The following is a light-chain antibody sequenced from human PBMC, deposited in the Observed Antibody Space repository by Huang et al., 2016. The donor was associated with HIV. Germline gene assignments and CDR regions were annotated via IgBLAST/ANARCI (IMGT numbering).Light chain of an antibody. CDR2: GAL. CDR1: QSVGSN. J-gene: IGKJ1*01. CDR3: QHYNKWPT. Sequence: ETLMTQSPATLSVSPGDRVTLSCRASQSVGSNLAWYQQKPGQPPRLLIHGALTRATGIPPRFSGSGSRTEFSLTISSLQSEDFAVYYCQHYNKWPTFGPGTKVEIK. V-gene: IGKV3-15*01.